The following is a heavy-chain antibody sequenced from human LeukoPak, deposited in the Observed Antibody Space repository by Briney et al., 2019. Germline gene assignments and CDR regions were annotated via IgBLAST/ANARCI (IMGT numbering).Heavy chain of an antibody. CDR1: GFTFSSFA. D-gene: IGHD3-22*01. CDR3: ARDNYDTGGYYFD. Sequence: GGSLRLSCAASGFTFSSFAMTWVRQAPGKGLEWVSAITGSGDSTYYADSVKGRFTISRDNSKNTLYVQMNSLRAEDTAVYYCARDNYDTGGYYFDWGQGTLVTVSS. J-gene: IGHJ4*02. CDR2: ITGSGDST. V-gene: IGHV3-23*01.